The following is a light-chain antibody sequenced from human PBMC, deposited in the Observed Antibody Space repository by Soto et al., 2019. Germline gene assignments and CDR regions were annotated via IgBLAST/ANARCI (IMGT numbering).Light chain of an antibody. CDR1: QSVSSSY. CDR2: GAS. J-gene: IGKJ2*01. CDR3: QQYGSSPRYT. Sequence: EIVLTQSPGTLSLSPGERATLSCRASQSVSSSYLAWYQQKPGQAPRLLIYGASSRATGIPDRFSGSGSGTDFTLTISRLEPEDCAVYCCQQYGSSPRYTFGQGTRLEIK. V-gene: IGKV3-20*01.